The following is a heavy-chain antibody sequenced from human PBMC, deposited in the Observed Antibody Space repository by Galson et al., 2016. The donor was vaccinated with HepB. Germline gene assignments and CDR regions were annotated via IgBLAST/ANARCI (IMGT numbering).Heavy chain of an antibody. CDR2: IFPSGST. Sequence: SETLSLTCAVSGASITSNHWWSWVRQPPGKGLEWIGEIFPSGSTNYIPALRSRVSISLDKSENQFSLKMTSVTAADTAVYYCARHDLWSIEYWGQGILVTVSS. CDR3: ARHDLWSIEY. J-gene: IGHJ4*02. V-gene: IGHV4-4*02. CDR1: GASITSNHW. D-gene: IGHD2-21*01.